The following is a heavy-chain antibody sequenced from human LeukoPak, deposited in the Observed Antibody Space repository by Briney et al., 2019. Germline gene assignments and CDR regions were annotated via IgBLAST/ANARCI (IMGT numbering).Heavy chain of an antibody. CDR3: AKGLGFLPQFDY. D-gene: IGHD6-19*01. CDR2: ISNNGGTT. Sequence: GGSLRLSCAVSGFTFITEAMTWVRQAPGKGLEWVSTISNNGGTTYYADSVKGRFTIPRDNSRNPVYLQMNSLRAEDTAFYYCAKGLGFLPQFDYWGQGTLVAVSS. V-gene: IGHV3-23*01. J-gene: IGHJ4*02. CDR1: GFTFITEA.